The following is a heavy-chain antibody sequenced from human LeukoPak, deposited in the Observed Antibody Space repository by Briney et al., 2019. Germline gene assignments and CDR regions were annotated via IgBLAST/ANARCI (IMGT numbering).Heavy chain of an antibody. CDR1: GFTFTRYY. Sequence: GASVQVSCKASGFTFTRYYMHWVRQAPGQGLEWMGIIHPSSGSTSYAQKFEGRVTLTRDTSTSTVYMELSSLRYEDTAVYYCARDSSTSSLADPWGQGTLVTVSS. CDR3: ARDSSTSSLADP. D-gene: IGHD2-2*01. J-gene: IGHJ5*02. CDR2: IHPSSGST. V-gene: IGHV1-46*01.